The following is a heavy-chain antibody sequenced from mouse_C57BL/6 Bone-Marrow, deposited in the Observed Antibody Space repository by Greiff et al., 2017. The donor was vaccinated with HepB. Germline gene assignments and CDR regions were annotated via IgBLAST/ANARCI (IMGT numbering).Heavy chain of an antibody. Sequence: VQLKQSGAELVRPGASVTMSCKASGYTFTDYEMHWVKQTPVHGLEWIGAIDPETGGTAYNQKFKGKAILTADKSSSTAYMELHSLTSEDAAVYYYTGGRTYLACFAYWGQGTLVTVSA. J-gene: IGHJ3*01. D-gene: IGHD5-1*01. CDR2: IDPETGGT. CDR3: TGGRTYLACFAY. V-gene: IGHV1-15*01. CDR1: GYTFTDYE.